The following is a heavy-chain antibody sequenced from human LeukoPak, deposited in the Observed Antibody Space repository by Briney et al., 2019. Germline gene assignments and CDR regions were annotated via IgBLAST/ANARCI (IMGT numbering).Heavy chain of an antibody. D-gene: IGHD4-17*01. Sequence: ASVKVSCKASGYTFTSYGISWVRQAPGQGLEWMGWISAYNGNTNYAQKLQGRVTMTTGTSTSTAYMELRSLRSDDTAVYYCALLSGLSTVTTGQIDYRGQGTLVTVSS. CDR2: ISAYNGNT. J-gene: IGHJ4*02. CDR3: ALLSGLSTVTTGQIDY. CDR1: GYTFTSYG. V-gene: IGHV1-18*01.